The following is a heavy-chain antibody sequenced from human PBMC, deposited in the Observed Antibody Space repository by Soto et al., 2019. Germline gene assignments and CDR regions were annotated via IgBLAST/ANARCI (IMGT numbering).Heavy chain of an antibody. V-gene: IGHV4-34*01. CDR1: GGCLSAYY. Sequence: SETLSLPCAVYGGCLSAYYWSWLRQPPGKRLEWMGRINRRQVFSYKLSLRSLFRISVDTSKSQCSLNLTAVTAAEKAVYYCARGSVDTVDSSGFHVYWDQGTPVTVSS. CDR2: INRRQVF. D-gene: IGHD3-22*01. CDR3: ARGSVDTVDSSGFHVY. J-gene: IGHJ4*02.